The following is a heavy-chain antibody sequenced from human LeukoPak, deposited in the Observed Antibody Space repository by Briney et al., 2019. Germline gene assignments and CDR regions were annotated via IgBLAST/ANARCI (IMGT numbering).Heavy chain of an antibody. CDR1: GGSFSGYY. J-gene: IGHJ5*02. CDR3: ARGSSLWFGELGNWFDP. CDR2: INHSGST. V-gene: IGHV4-34*01. Sequence: SETLSLTCTVYGGSFSGYYWSWIRQPPGKGLEWIGEINHSGSTNYNPSLKSRVTISVDTSKNQFSLKLSSVTAADTAVYYCARGSSLWFGELGNWFDPWGQGTLVTVSS. D-gene: IGHD3-10*01.